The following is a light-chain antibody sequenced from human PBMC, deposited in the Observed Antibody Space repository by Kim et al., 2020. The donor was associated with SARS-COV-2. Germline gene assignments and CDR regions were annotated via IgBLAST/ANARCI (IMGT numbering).Light chain of an antibody. Sequence: LSPGERATPSCRASPSVSTSYLAWYQQKPGQAPRLLIYGASSRATGIPDRFSGSGSGTDFTLTISRLEPEDFAVYYCPQYGSSPYSFGQETKLEI. CDR3: PQYGSSPYS. V-gene: IGKV3-20*01. CDR2: GAS. CDR1: PSVSTSY. J-gene: IGKJ2*03.